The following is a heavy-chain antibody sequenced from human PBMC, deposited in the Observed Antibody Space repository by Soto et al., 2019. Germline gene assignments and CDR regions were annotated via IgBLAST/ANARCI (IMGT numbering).Heavy chain of an antibody. CDR2: ISAYNGHT. Sequence: QVQLVQSGVEVKKPGASVKVSCKAMGYIFTNYGLSWVRQAPGEGPEWLGWISAYNGHTKYAPKVQDRVTLTTDTSATTAYLELRSLRSDDAAVYYCVRGDGGYFDHGGQGTLVLVSS. V-gene: IGHV1-18*01. CDR1: GYIFTNYG. D-gene: IGHD3-16*01. J-gene: IGHJ4*02. CDR3: VRGDGGYFDH.